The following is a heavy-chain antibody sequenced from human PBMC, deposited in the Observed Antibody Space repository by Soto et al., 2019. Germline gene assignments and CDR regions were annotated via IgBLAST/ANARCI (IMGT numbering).Heavy chain of an antibody. CDR2: INYIGST. V-gene: IGHV4-39*02. J-gene: IGHJ6*03. Sequence: PSETLSLTCTVSGGSISTRSSYWGWIRQPPGKGLEWIGSINYIGSTYYNPSLKSRVAISIDTSKNRFSLKLSSVTAADTAVYYCAREMTTVTTGLYYYYCYYMDVWGKGTTVTVSS. CDR1: GGSISTRSSY. CDR3: AREMTTVTTGLYYYYCYYMDV. D-gene: IGHD4-4*01.